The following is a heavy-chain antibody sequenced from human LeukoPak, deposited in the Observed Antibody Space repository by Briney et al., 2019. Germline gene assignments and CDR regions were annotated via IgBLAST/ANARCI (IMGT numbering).Heavy chain of an antibody. D-gene: IGHD1-26*01. Sequence: ASVKVSCKASGYTFTGYYMHWVRQAPGQGLEWMGWINPNSGGTNYAQKFHGRVTMTRDTSISTAYMELSRLRSDDTAVYYCARGARGRMGATGYWGQGTLVTVSS. J-gene: IGHJ4*02. CDR2: INPNSGGT. V-gene: IGHV1-2*02. CDR1: GYTFTGYY. CDR3: ARGARGRMGATGY.